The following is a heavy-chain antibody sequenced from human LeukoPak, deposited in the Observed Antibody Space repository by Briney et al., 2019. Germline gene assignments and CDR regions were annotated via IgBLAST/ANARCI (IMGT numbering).Heavy chain of an antibody. CDR3: ARARYSGYDMGFDY. CDR1: GGSISSYY. CDR2: IYYSVST. J-gene: IGHJ4*02. D-gene: IGHD5-12*01. Sequence: SETLSLTCTVSGGSISSYYWSWIRQPPGKGLEWIGYIYYSVSTNYNPSLKSRVTISVDTSKNQFSLKLSSVTAADTGVYYCARARYSGYDMGFDYWGQGTLVTVSS. V-gene: IGHV4-59*01.